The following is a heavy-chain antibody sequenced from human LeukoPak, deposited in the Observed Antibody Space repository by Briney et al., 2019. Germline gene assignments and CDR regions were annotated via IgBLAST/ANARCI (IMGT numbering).Heavy chain of an antibody. J-gene: IGHJ6*02. CDR3: ARLSSSSWQGYYGMDV. CDR1: GGSISSYY. V-gene: IGHV4-59*08. D-gene: IGHD6-13*01. CDR2: IYYSGST. Sequence: SETLSLTCTVSGGSISSYYWSWIRQPPGKGLEWIGYIYYSGSTNYNPSLKSRVTISVDTSKNQFSLKLSSVTAADTAVYYCARLSSSSWQGYYGMDVWGQGTTVTVPS.